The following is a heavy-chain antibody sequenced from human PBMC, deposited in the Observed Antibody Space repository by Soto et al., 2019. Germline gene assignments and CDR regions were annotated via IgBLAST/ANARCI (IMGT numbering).Heavy chain of an antibody. J-gene: IGHJ4*01. CDR3: GRDWSLPVTTFIDF. Sequence: SLRLSFAASGFTFSSYEMNWVCQAPGKGLEWVSYISYSGSPTDYADSVKGRFTISRDNAKNSLYLQMNSLRAEDTAVYYCGRDWSLPVTTFIDFWGHGTLVTVYS. CDR2: ISYSGSPT. V-gene: IGHV3-48*03. CDR1: GFTFSSYE. D-gene: IGHD4-17*01.